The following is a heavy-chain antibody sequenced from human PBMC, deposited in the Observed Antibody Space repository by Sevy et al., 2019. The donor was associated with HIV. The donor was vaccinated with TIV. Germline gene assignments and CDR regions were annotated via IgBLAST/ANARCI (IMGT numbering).Heavy chain of an antibody. CDR3: ATALITYYYDSSGYPFDY. D-gene: IGHD3-22*01. J-gene: IGHJ4*02. CDR1: GFTFSSYA. V-gene: IGHV3-23*01. CDR2: ISGSGGST. Sequence: GGSLRLSCAASGFTFSSYAMCWVRQAPGKGLEWVSAISGSGGSTYYADSVKGRFTISRDNSKNTLYLQMNSLRAEDTAVYYCATALITYYYDSSGYPFDYWGQGTLVTVSS.